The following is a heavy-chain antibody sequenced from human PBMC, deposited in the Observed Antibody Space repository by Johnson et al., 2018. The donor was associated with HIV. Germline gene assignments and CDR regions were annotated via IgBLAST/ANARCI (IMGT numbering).Heavy chain of an antibody. J-gene: IGHJ3*02. CDR3: ARGDDSSAWGAFDI. CDR2: IYSGGST. Sequence: VQLVESGGGVVQPGGSLRLSCAASGFTVSSNYMSWVRQAPGKGLERVSVIYSGGSTDYADSVTGSFTISRDNSKNTLYLQLNSLSAEDTALYYCARGDDSSAWGAFDIWGQGTMVTVSS. CDR1: GFTVSSNY. V-gene: IGHV3-66*01. D-gene: IGHD3-22*01.